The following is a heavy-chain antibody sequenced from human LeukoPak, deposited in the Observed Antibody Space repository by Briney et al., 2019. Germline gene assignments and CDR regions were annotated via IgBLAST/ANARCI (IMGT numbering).Heavy chain of an antibody. Sequence: GGSLRLSCAASGFTFRNYAMHWVRQAPGKGLEYVSAISSNGGITYYANSVKGRFTISRDDSKNTLYLQMNSLRAEDTAVYYCARVVGDYGDYGFPEYFQQWGQGTLVTVSS. V-gene: IGHV3-64*01. J-gene: IGHJ1*01. D-gene: IGHD4-17*01. CDR2: ISSNGGIT. CDR1: GFTFRNYA. CDR3: ARVVGDYGDYGFPEYFQQ.